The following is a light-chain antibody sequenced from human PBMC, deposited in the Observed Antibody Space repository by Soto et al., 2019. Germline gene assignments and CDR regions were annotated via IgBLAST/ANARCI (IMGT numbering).Light chain of an antibody. J-gene: IGKJ1*01. V-gene: IGKV1D-8*01. CDR1: EAISRY. CDR2: AAS. Sequence: VIWMTQSPSLLSASTGDRVTISCRVSEAISRYLAWYQQKPGKAPELLIYAASTLQSGVPSRFSGNGSGTDFTLTISRLQSEDFATYYCQQYVGFPRTFGPGTKVEIK. CDR3: QQYVGFPRT.